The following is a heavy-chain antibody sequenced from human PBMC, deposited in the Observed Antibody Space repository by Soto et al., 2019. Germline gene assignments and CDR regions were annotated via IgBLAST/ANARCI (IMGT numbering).Heavy chain of an antibody. D-gene: IGHD3-10*01. CDR3: ARDRQVVRGVRHPFDY. J-gene: IGHJ4*02. V-gene: IGHV1-18*01. CDR1: GYTFTSYG. CDR2: ISAYNGNT. Sequence: ASVKVSCKASGYTFTSYGTSWVRQAPGQGLEWMGWISAYNGNTNYAQKLQGRVTMTTDTSTSTAYMELRSLRSDDTAVYYCARDRQVVRGVRHPFDYWGQGTLVTVSS.